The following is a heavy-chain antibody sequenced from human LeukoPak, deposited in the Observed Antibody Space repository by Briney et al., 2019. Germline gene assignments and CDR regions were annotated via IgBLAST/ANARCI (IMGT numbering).Heavy chain of an antibody. CDR1: GDTFSNFV. V-gene: IGHV1-69*04. CDR2: IIPKFDLT. Sequence: GASVKVSCKTSGDTFSNFVISWVRQAPGQGLEWMARIIPKFDLTKIAQKFEGRVTITADTSTSTAYMELSSLRSEDTAVYYCAGDPKYYYDSSGYHWGQGTLVTVSS. J-gene: IGHJ5*02. D-gene: IGHD3-22*01. CDR3: AGDPKYYYDSSGYH.